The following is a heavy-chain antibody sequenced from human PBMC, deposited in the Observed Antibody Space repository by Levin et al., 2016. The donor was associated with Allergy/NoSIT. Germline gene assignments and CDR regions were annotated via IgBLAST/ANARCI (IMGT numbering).Heavy chain of an antibody. CDR1: GGSISSSSYY. D-gene: IGHD6-19*01. CDR2: IYYSGST. Sequence: GSLRLSCTVSGGSISSSSYYWGWIRQPPGKGLEWIGSIYYSGSTYYNPSLKSRVTISVDTSKNQFSLKLSSVTAADTAVYYCARRRSSGWYLFGGWFDPWGQGTLVTVSS. V-gene: IGHV4-39*01. CDR3: ARRRSSGWYLFGGWFDP. J-gene: IGHJ5*02.